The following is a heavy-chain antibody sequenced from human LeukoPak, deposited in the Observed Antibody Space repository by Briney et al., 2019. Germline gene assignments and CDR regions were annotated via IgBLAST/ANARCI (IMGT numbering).Heavy chain of an antibody. D-gene: IGHD3-22*01. Sequence: ASVKVSCKASRYTFTSYYMHWVRQAPGQGLEWMGIINPSGGSTSYAQKFQGRVTMTRDMSTSTVYMELSSLRSEDTAVYYCARYHYYYYYMDVWGKGTTVTVSS. CDR2: INPSGGST. V-gene: IGHV1-46*01. CDR3: ARYHYYYYYMDV. CDR1: RYTFTSYY. J-gene: IGHJ6*03.